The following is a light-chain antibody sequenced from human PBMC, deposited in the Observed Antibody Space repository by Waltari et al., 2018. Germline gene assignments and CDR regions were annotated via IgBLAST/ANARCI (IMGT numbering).Light chain of an antibody. CDR3: QHYLRLPVT. CDR1: QSVSRA. CDR2: GAS. V-gene: IGKV3-20*01. Sequence: EIVLTQSPGTLSLSLGERATLSCRASQSVSRALAWYQPKPGQAPRLLSYGASTRATGIPDRFSGSGSGTDFSLTISRLEPDDFAVYYCQHYLRLPVTFGQGTTVEI. J-gene: IGKJ1*01.